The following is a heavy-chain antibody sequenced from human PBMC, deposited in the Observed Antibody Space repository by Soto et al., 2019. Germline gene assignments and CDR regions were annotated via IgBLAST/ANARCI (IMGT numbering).Heavy chain of an antibody. CDR3: ARIRDDGQPFDY. Sequence: QVQLVQSGAEVKKPGASVKVSCKASGYTFTNYYIHWMRQAPGQVLEWMGIISPSGGSTSDAQKFQGRVTMTRDTSTSTVYMELSSLRSEDTAVYYCARIRDDGQPFDYWGQGTLVTVSS. CDR1: GYTFTNYY. V-gene: IGHV1-46*01. J-gene: IGHJ4*02. CDR2: ISPSGGST. D-gene: IGHD3-3*01.